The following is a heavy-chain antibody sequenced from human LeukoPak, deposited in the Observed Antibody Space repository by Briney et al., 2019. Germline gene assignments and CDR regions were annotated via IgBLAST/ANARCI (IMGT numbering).Heavy chain of an antibody. CDR2: ISHSGST. CDR1: GGSFSGYY. Sequence: SETLSLTCAVYGGSFSGYYWSWIRQPPGKGLEWIGEISHSGSTNYNRSLKSRVTISLDTSKNQFSLNLSSVTAADTAVYYCARARYSSGWAEFDYWGQGTLVTVSS. D-gene: IGHD6-19*01. V-gene: IGHV4-34*01. J-gene: IGHJ4*02. CDR3: ARARYSSGWAEFDY.